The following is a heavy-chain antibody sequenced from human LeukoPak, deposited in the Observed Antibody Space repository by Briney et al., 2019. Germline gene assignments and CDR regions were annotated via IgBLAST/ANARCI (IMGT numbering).Heavy chain of an antibody. D-gene: IGHD4-23*01. CDR2: ISSSSSYI. Sequence: GRSLRLSCAASGFTFSSYAMHWVRQAPGKGLEWVSSISSSSSYIYYADSVKGRFTISRDNAKNSLYLQMNSLRAEDTAVYYCASHPGVRRGDIWGQGTMVTVSS. V-gene: IGHV3-21*01. CDR1: GFTFSSYA. J-gene: IGHJ3*02. CDR3: ASHPGVRRGDI.